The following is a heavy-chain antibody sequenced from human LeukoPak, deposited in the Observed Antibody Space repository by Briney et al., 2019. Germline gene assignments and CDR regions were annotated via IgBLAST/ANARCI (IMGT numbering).Heavy chain of an antibody. Sequence: ASVNVSCKASGGTFSSYAISWVRQAPGQGLEWMGGIIPIFGTANYAQKFQGRVTITADKSTSTASMELSSLRSEDTAVYHCARVRMYCSSTSCYQDSAGYFDYWGQGTLVTVSS. V-gene: IGHV1-69*06. J-gene: IGHJ4*02. CDR2: IIPIFGTA. CDR1: GGTFSSYA. D-gene: IGHD2-2*01. CDR3: ARVRMYCSSTSCYQDSAGYFDY.